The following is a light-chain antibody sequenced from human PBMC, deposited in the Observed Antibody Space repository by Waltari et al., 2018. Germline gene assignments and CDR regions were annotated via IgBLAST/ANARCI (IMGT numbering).Light chain of an antibody. CDR3: SSYTTSSTRV. Sequence: QSALTQPASMSGSPGQSITISCTGTSSDVGGYNYVSWYQKHPGKAHKVMIYDVSNRPSGVSNRFSGSKSGNTASLTISGLQAEDEADYYCSSYTTSSTRVFGTGTKVTVL. J-gene: IGLJ1*01. CDR1: SSDVGGYNY. V-gene: IGLV2-14*01. CDR2: DVS.